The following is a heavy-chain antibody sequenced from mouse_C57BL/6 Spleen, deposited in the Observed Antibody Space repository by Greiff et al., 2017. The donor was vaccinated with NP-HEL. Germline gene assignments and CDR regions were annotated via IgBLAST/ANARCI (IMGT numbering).Heavy chain of an antibody. V-gene: IGHV2-2*01. J-gene: IGHJ3*01. CDR3: ARNEGNYDWFAY. CDR2: IWSGGST. D-gene: IGHD2-1*01. CDR1: GFSLTSYG. Sequence: VQLVESGPGLVQPSQSLSITCTVSGFSLTSYGVHWVRQSPGKGLEWLGVIWSGGSTDYNAAFISRLSISKDNSKSQVFFKMNSLQADDTAIYYCARNEGNYDWFAYWGQGTLVTVSA.